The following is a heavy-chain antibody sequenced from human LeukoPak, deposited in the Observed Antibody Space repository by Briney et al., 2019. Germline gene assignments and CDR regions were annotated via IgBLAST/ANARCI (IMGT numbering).Heavy chain of an antibody. CDR3: AKEGGSAGTYYYYYMDV. Sequence: GRSLRLSCAASEFTFSTYAMHWVRQAPGKGLEWVSRIHWNGGRTGYADSVKGRFTISRDNAKNSLYLQMNSLRAEDTAVYYCAKEGGSAGTYYYYYMDVWGKGTTVTISS. V-gene: IGHV3-20*04. CDR1: EFTFSTYA. D-gene: IGHD3-10*01. CDR2: IHWNGGRT. J-gene: IGHJ6*03.